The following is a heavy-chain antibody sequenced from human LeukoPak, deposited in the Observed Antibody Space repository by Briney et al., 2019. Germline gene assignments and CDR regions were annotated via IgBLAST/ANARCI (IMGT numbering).Heavy chain of an antibody. CDR1: GFTFSSYE. D-gene: IGHD5-18*01. Sequence: GGSLRLSCAASGFTFSSYEMNWVHQAPGKGLEWVSYISSSGSTIYYADSVKGRFTISRDNAKNSLYLQMNSLRAEDTAVYYCASGYDTAMVTDYWGQGTLVTVSS. CDR2: ISSSGSTI. J-gene: IGHJ4*02. CDR3: ASGYDTAMVTDY. V-gene: IGHV3-48*03.